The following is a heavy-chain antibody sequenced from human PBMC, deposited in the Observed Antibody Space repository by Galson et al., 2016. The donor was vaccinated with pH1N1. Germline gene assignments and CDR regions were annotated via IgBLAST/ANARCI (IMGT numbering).Heavy chain of an antibody. CDR2: IKQDGSQK. CDR1: GFTFSNYW. Sequence: SLRLSCAASGFTFSNYWMTWVRQAPGKGLEWVANIKQDGSQKYYVDSVKGRFTISRDNAKNSLYLQMNSLRVEDTAVYYCARAIAASDSYWGLGTLVTVSS. V-gene: IGHV3-7*01. D-gene: IGHD6-13*01. CDR3: ARAIAASDSY. J-gene: IGHJ4*02.